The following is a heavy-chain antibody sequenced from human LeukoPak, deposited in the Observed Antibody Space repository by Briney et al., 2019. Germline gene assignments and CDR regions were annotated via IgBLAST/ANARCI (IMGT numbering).Heavy chain of an antibody. CDR1: GGTFSSYA. V-gene: IGHV1-69*01. J-gene: IGHJ4*02. CDR2: IIPIFGTA. CDR3: ARGGDGDYGLADY. D-gene: IGHD4-17*01. Sequence: SVKVSCKASGGTFSSYAIGWVRQAPGQGLEWMGGIIPIFGTANYAQKFQGRVTITADESTSTAYMELSSLRSEDTAVYYCARGGDGDYGLADYWGQGTLVTVSS.